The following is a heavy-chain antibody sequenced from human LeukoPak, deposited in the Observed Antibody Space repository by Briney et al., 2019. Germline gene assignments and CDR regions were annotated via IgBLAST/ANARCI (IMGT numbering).Heavy chain of an antibody. Sequence: SETLSLTCTVSGGSISSSSYYWGWIRQPPGKGLEWIGSIYYSGSTYYNPSLKSRVTISVDTSKNQFSLKLSSVTAADTAVYYCARDWVEDYYDSSGYYDWGQGTLVTVSS. CDR1: GGSISSSSYY. CDR2: IYYSGST. D-gene: IGHD3-22*01. CDR3: ARDWVEDYYDSSGYYD. V-gene: IGHV4-39*07. J-gene: IGHJ4*02.